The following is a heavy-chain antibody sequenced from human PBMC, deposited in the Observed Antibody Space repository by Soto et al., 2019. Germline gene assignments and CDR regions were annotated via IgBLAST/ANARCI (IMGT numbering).Heavy chain of an antibody. V-gene: IGHV3-23*01. CDR1: GFTFSSYA. CDR2: ISGSGGST. CDR3: AKGGPGWLQSHYYGMDV. J-gene: IGHJ6*02. D-gene: IGHD5-12*01. Sequence: GGSLSLSCAASGFTFSSYAMSWVRQAPGKGLEWVSAISGSGGSTYYADSVKGRFTITRNNSKNTLYLQMNSLRAEDTAIYYCAKGGPGWLQSHYYGMDVWGQGTTVTVSS.